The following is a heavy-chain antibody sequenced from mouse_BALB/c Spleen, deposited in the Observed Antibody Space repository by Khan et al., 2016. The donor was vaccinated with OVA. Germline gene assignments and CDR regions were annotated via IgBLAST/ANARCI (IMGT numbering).Heavy chain of an antibody. CDR3: ARSLGLDAMDY. D-gene: IGHD6-2*01. Sequence: EVELVESGGGLVQPGGSRKLSCAASGFTLSSFGMHWVRQAPEKGLEWVAYISSGSSTIYYADTVKGRFTISRDNPKNTLFLQMTSLRSEDTAMYYCARSLGLDAMDYWGQGTSVTVSS. CDR2: ISSGSSTI. V-gene: IGHV5-17*02. CDR1: GFTLSSFG. J-gene: IGHJ4*01.